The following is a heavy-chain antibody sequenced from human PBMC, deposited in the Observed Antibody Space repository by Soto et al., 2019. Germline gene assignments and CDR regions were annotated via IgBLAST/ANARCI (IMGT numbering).Heavy chain of an antibody. CDR2: IFATSTTI. J-gene: IGHJ4*02. CDR1: GFTFSSYS. Sequence: EVPLVESGGGLVQPGGSLRLSCVASGFTFSSYSMVWVRQAPGKGLEWISYIFATSTTIYYADSVKGRFTVSRDNTQNSLFLLMNSLRAEDTAIYYCARDKDWAFDYWGQGTLVTVSS. V-gene: IGHV3-48*04. D-gene: IGHD3-9*01. CDR3: ARDKDWAFDY.